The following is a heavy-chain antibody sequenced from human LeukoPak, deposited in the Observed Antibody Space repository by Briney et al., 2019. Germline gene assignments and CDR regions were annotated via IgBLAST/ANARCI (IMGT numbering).Heavy chain of an antibody. Sequence: GGSLTLSCAASGFTFSSYSMNWVRQAPGKGLEWVSSISSSSSYIYYADSVKGRFTISRDNAKNSLYLQMNSLRAEDTAVYYCARWGIAAAGLFDYWGQGTLVTVSS. D-gene: IGHD6-13*01. CDR3: ARWGIAAAGLFDY. J-gene: IGHJ4*02. CDR1: GFTFSSYS. V-gene: IGHV3-21*01. CDR2: ISSSSSYI.